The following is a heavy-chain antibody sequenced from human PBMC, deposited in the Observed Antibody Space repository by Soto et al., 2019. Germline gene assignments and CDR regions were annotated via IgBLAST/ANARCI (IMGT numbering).Heavy chain of an antibody. Sequence: EVQLVESGGGLVKPGGSLRLSCEASGFTFSSYSMIWVRQAPGKGLEWVSSISATSSDIYFADSVKGRFTISRDNAKNSRYLLMNSLRAEDTAVYYCAREGSRYNAHSSNCADYWGQGTLVTVSS. J-gene: IGHJ4*02. V-gene: IGHV3-21*01. CDR1: GFTFSSYS. D-gene: IGHD1-1*01. CDR2: ISATSSDI. CDR3: AREGSRYNAHSSNCADY.